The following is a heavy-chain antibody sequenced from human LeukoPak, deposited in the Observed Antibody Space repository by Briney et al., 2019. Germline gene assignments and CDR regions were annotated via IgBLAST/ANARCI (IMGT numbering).Heavy chain of an antibody. J-gene: IGHJ3*02. CDR2: IRSKANSYAT. V-gene: IGHV3-73*01. CDR3: TRDYYDSSGYSDAFDI. Sequence: GGSLRLSCAASGFTFSGSAMHWVRQASGKELEWVGRIRSKANSYATAYAASVKGRFTISRDDSKNTAYLQMNSLKTEDTAVYYCTRDYYDSSGYSDAFDIWGQGSMVTVSS. CDR1: GFTFSGSA. D-gene: IGHD3-22*01.